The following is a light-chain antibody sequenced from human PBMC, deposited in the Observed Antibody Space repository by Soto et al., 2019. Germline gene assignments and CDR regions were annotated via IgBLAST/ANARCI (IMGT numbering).Light chain of an antibody. J-gene: IGKJ1*01. V-gene: IGKV3-20*01. Sequence: EIVLTQSPGTLSLSPGERATLSCRASQSVSSNYLACYQQKPGQAPRLLIYGASSWATGIPDRFSGSGSGTDFTLTISRLEPEDFAVYYCQQYGNSPRTFGQGTKVEIK. CDR2: GAS. CDR1: QSVSSNY. CDR3: QQYGNSPRT.